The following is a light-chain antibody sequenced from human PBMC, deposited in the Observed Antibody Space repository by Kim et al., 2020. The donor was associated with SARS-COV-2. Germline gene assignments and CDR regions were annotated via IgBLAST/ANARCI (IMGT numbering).Light chain of an antibody. Sequence: GQGVTIACSGSSSSIGSHYVYWYQQRPGRAPKTLIYRTNQRPSGVPDRFSGSKSGTSASLAISGLRSEDEADYYCAAWDDSLSGRALGGGTQLTVL. V-gene: IGLV1-47*01. CDR3: AAWDDSLSGRA. CDR2: RTN. CDR1: SSSIGSHY. J-gene: IGLJ2*01.